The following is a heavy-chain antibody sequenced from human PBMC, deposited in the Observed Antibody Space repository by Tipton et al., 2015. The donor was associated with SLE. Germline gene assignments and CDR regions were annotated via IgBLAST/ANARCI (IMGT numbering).Heavy chain of an antibody. CDR1: GGSFSGYY. CDR3: ARLYYDILTGSSRDWYFDY. Sequence: LTCAVYGGSFSGYYWSWIRQPPGKGLEWIGSIYYSGSTYYNPSLKSRVTISVDTSKNQFSLKLSSVTAADTAVYYCARLYYDILTGSSRDWYFDYWGQGTLVTVSS. J-gene: IGHJ4*02. V-gene: IGHV4-34*01. CDR2: IYYSGST. D-gene: IGHD3-9*01.